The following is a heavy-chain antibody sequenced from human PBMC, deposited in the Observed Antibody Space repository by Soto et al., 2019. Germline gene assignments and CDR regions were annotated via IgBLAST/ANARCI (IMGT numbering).Heavy chain of an antibody. Sequence: SGPTLVNPTETLTLTCSVSGFSLNNARMGVSWIRQPPGKALEWLAHIFSSGEKSCSTSLKNRLTISKGTSQSQVVLSMTNMDPVDTGTYYCARGGWGSGNKYVFDIWGQGTVVTVSS. CDR3: ARGGWGSGNKYVFDI. CDR1: GFSLNNARMG. V-gene: IGHV2-26*01. D-gene: IGHD2-21*01. J-gene: IGHJ3*02. CDR2: IFSSGEK.